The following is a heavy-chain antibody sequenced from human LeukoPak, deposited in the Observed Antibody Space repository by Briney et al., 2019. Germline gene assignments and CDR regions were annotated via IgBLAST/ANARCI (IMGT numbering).Heavy chain of an antibody. CDR1: GFTFTCYY. J-gene: IGHJ3*02. CDR2: INPSTGGT. D-gene: IGHD2-2*01. V-gene: IGHV1-2*02. Sequence: ASVKVSCKTSGFTFTCYYIHWVRQAPGQRFEWLGWINPSTGGTDYAQNFQGRLTPTRDTSISTAYMELSRLRSDDTAVYYCARGYIVVVLKGAFDIWGQGTMVTVSS. CDR3: ARGYIVVVLKGAFDI.